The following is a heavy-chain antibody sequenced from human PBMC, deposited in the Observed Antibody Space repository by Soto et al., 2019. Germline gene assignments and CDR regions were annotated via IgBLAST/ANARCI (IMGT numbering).Heavy chain of an antibody. CDR2: ISGSGGST. CDR1: GFTFSSYA. J-gene: IGHJ4*02. V-gene: IGHV3-23*01. D-gene: IGHD2-21*02. Sequence: LGLSCVVSGFTFSSYAMSWVRQAPGKGLEWVSGISGSGGSTNYADSVKGRFTISRDNSKNTLYLQMNSLRAEDTAVYYYAKDMTVVTFAYWGQGTLVTVSS. CDR3: AKDMTVVTFAY.